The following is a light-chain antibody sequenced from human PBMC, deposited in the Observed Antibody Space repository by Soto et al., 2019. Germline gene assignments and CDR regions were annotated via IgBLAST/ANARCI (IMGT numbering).Light chain of an antibody. V-gene: IGLV2-23*02. CDR1: SSDVGTCTL. CDR2: EVN. CDR3: SSYAGAITFYV. J-gene: IGLJ1*01. Sequence: QSVLTQPASVSGSPGQSITISCTGTSSDVGTCTLVSWYQQHPGKAPKLVIYEVNKRPAGVSKRFSGSKSGDTASLTISGLQAEDEADYYCSSYAGAITFYVFGTGTKLTVL.